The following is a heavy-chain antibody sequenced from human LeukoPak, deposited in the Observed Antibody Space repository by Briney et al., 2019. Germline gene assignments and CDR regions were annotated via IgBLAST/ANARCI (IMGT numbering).Heavy chain of an antibody. CDR1: GYTFTSYD. V-gene: IGHV1-8*03. J-gene: IGHJ5*02. Sequence: GASVKVSCKASGYTFTSYDINWVRQATGQGLEWMGWMNPNSGNTGYAQKFQGRVTITRNTSISTAYMELSSLRSEDTAVYYCARGTYYYDSNWFDPWGQGTLVTVSS. CDR2: MNPNSGNT. CDR3: ARGTYYYDSNWFDP. D-gene: IGHD3-22*01.